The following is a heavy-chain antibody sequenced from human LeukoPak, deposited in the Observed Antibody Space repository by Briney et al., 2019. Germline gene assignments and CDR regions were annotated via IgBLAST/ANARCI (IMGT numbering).Heavy chain of an antibody. CDR3: ARGIGIAAAGTGYYYYMDV. CDR1: GYTFTSYA. V-gene: IGHV1-69*06. J-gene: IGHJ6*03. D-gene: IGHD6-13*01. Sequence: ASVKVSCKASGYTFTSYAISWVRQAPGQGLEWMGGIIPIFGTANYAQKFQGRVTITADKSTSTAYMELSSLRSEDTAVYYCARGIGIAAAGTGYYYYMDVWGKGTTVTVSS. CDR2: IIPIFGTA.